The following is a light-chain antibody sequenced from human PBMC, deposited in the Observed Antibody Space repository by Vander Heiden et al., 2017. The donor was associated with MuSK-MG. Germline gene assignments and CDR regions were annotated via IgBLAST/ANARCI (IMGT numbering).Light chain of an antibody. V-gene: IGKV3-11*01. J-gene: IGKJ5*01. CDR2: DAS. CDR3: QQRSNWL. CDR1: QSVSSS. Sequence: EIVLTQSPATLSLPPGERATLSSRASQSVSSSLAWYQQKPGQAPRLLIYDASNSDTGIHARFSGSGSGTDFTLTSSRLEAEDFSVYYPQQRSNWLFGQRTRLEIK.